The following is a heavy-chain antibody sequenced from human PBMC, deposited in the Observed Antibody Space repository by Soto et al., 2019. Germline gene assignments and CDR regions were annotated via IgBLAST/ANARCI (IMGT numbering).Heavy chain of an antibody. CDR1: GYIFSNYG. D-gene: IGHD6-13*01. Sequence: SVKVSCKASGYIFSNYGSSWVRQAPGQGLEWMGWISTYNANTYYAQKFQGRVTMTTDTSTSTAYMELRSLRSDDTAVFYCARERDGSSWSSAESLQYWGQGTLVTVSS. CDR2: ISTYNANT. CDR3: ARERDGSSWSSAESLQY. V-gene: IGHV1-18*01. J-gene: IGHJ1*01.